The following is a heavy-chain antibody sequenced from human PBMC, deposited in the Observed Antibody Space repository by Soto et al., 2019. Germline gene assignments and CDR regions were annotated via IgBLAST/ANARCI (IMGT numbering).Heavy chain of an antibody. V-gene: IGHV4-59*12. J-gene: IGHJ5*02. CDR2: IYYSGST. Sequence: PSGTLSLTCTVSGGSISSYYCSWIWQPPGKGLEWIGYIYYSGSTNYNPSLKSRVTISVDTSKNQFSLKLSSVTAADTAVYYCARERPDGSRLDPWGQGTLVTVSS. CDR1: GGSISSYY. CDR3: ARERPDGSRLDP. D-gene: IGHD6-13*01.